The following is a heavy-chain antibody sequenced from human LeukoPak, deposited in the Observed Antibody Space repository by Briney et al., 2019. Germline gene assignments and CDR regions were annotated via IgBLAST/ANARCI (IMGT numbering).Heavy chain of an antibody. CDR1: GFTFTSSA. J-gene: IGHJ4*02. CDR3: AVRVQLGLLVDY. D-gene: IGHD6-6*01. V-gene: IGHV1-58*01. Sequence: SVKVSCKASGFTFTSSAVQWVRQARGQRLEWIGWIVVGSGNTNYAQKFQERATITRDMSTSTAYMELSSLRSEDTAVYYCAVRVQLGLLVDYWGQGTLVTVSS. CDR2: IVVGSGNT.